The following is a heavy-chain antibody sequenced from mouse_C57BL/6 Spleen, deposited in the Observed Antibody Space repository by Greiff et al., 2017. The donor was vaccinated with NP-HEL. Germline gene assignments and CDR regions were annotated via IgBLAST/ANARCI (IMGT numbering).Heavy chain of an antibody. V-gene: IGHV1-52*01. CDR2: IDPSDSET. J-gene: IGHJ2*01. Sequence: VQLQQPGAELVKPGASVKVSCKASGYTFTSYWMHWVKQRPGQGLEWIGNIDPSDSETHYNQKFKDKATLTVDKSSSTAYMQLSSLTSEDSAVYYCARSPGYFDYWGQGTTLTVSS. CDR1: GYTFTSYW. CDR3: ARSPGYFDY.